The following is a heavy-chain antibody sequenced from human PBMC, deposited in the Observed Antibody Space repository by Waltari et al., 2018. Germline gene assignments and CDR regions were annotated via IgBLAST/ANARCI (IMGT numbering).Heavy chain of an antibody. V-gene: IGHV1-18*01. Sequence: VQLVQSGAEVKTPGASVKVSCKASGSTFTSYGISWVRQAPGQGLEWMGWISIYNDNTYYTQKLQGRVTMTSDTSTSTAYMELRSLRSDDTAVYYCARDKRFDYWGQGTLVTVSS. CDR1: GSTFTSYG. CDR3: ARDKRFDY. J-gene: IGHJ4*02. CDR2: ISIYNDNT.